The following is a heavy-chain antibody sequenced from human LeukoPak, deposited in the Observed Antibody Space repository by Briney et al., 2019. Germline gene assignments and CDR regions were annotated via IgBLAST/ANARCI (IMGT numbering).Heavy chain of an antibody. V-gene: IGHV3-30*04. CDR1: GFTFSSYA. D-gene: IGHD6-19*01. J-gene: IGHJ5*02. Sequence: GGSLRLSCAASGFTFSSYAMHWVRQAPGKGLEWVAVISYDGSNKYYADSVKGRFTISRDNSKNTLYLQMNSLRADATAVYYCARHVAGSPSFFFDPWGQGTLVTVSS. CDR2: ISYDGSNK. CDR3: ARHVAGSPSFFFDP.